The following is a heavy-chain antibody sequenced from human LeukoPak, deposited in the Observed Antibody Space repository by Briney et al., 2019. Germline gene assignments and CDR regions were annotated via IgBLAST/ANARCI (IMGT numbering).Heavy chain of an antibody. Sequence: SETLSLTCTVSGYSISSGYYWGWIRQPPGKGLEWIGSIYHSGSTYYNPSLKSRVTISVDTSKNQFSLKLSSVTAADTAVYYCARVAGELRWGFDPWGQGTLVTVSS. V-gene: IGHV4-38-2*02. CDR3: ARVAGELRWGFDP. J-gene: IGHJ5*02. CDR2: IYHSGST. CDR1: GYSISSGYY. D-gene: IGHD4-23*01.